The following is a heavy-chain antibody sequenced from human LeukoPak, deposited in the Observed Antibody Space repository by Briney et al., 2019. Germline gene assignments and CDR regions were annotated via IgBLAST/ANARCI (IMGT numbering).Heavy chain of an antibody. Sequence: SETLSLTCTVSGGSISSYYWSWIRQPPGKGLEWIGYIYYSGSTNYNPSLKSRVTISVDTSKNQFSLKLSSVTAADTAVYYCAGERENMGKTIYYYGSGSYNWFDPWGQGTLVTVSS. J-gene: IGHJ5*02. V-gene: IGHV4-59*08. CDR2: IYYSGST. CDR1: GGSISSYY. CDR3: AGERENMGKTIYYYGSGSYNWFDP. D-gene: IGHD3-10*01.